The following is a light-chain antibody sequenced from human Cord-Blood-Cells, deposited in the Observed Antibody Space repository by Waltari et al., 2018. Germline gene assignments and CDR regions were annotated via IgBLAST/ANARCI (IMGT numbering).Light chain of an antibody. J-gene: IGLJ2*01. CDR2: DVS. Sequence: QSALTQPASVSGSPGQSITISCTGTSSDVGGYNYVSWYQQHPGKAPKLMIYDVSNRPSGVSNRFSGSKYGNTASLTISGLQAEDEADYYCSSYTSSSTRAVVFGGGTKLTVL. V-gene: IGLV2-14*01. CDR1: SSDVGGYNY. CDR3: SSYTSSSTRAVV.